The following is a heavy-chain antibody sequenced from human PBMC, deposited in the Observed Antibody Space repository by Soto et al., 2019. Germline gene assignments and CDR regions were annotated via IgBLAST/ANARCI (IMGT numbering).Heavy chain of an antibody. CDR3: PHRQPYRGGDPFHH. Sequence: QITLKESGPTLVKPTQTLTLTCTFSGFSLSTSGVGVGWIRQPPGKALEWLALIYWDDDKHSSPSLKSRLTITKDTAKNQVVLTMTNMDPVHTATYYCPHRQPYRGGDPFHHWGQGTLVTVSS. V-gene: IGHV2-5*02. CDR1: GFSLSTSGVG. D-gene: IGHD3-16*02. J-gene: IGHJ4*02. CDR2: IYWDDDK.